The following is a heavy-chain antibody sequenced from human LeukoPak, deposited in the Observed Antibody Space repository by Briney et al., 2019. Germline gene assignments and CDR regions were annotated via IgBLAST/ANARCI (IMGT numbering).Heavy chain of an antibody. V-gene: IGHV1-8*01. J-gene: IGHJ4*02. CDR3: ARGYYDILTGYPLPVYYFDY. Sequence: ASVKVSCKASGYTFTSYDINWVRQATGQGLEWMGWMNPNSGNTGYAQKFQGRVTMTRNTSISTAYMELSSLRSEDTAVYYCARGYYDILTGYPLPVYYFDYWGQGTLVTVSS. CDR1: GYTFTSYD. CDR2: MNPNSGNT. D-gene: IGHD3-9*01.